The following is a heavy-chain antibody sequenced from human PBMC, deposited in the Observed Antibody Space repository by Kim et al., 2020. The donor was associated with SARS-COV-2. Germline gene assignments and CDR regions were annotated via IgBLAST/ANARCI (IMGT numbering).Heavy chain of an antibody. J-gene: IGHJ4*02. V-gene: IGHV3-48*03. D-gene: IGHD1-26*01. CDR3: ARLGLIVGATSVY. Sequence: ADAVMGRLTISRDKDKNSLYLQMNSLRTEDTAVYYCARLGLIVGATSVYWGQGTLVTVSS.